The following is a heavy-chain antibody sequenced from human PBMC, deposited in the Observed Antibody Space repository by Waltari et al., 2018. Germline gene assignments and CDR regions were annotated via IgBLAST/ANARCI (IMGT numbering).Heavy chain of an antibody. J-gene: IGHJ4*02. V-gene: IGHV3-15*01. CDR2: IKSKTDGGTI. CDR3: TTERDGSHEH. D-gene: IGHD6-19*01. Sequence: EVHLVESGGGLVKPGGSLRLSCAGSGVTVTNAWLTGVRQDPGKGLEWVGLIKSKTDGGTIDYAAPVKGRFTISRDDSKNTLYLQMNSLKTEDTALYYCTTERDGSHEHWGQGTLVTVSS. CDR1: GVTVTNAW.